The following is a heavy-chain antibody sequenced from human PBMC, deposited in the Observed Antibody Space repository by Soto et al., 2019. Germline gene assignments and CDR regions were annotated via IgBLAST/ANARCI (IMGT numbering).Heavy chain of an antibody. CDR2: IYYSGST. J-gene: IGHJ6*03. D-gene: IGHD3-9*01. V-gene: IGHV4-39*01. CDR1: GGSISSSSYY. CDR3: ARHGHYDILTGYPAYYYYYMDV. Sequence: SETLSLTCTVSGGSISSSSYYWGWIRQPPGKGLEWIGSIYYSGSTYYNPSLKSRVTISVDTSKNQFSLKLSSVTAADTAVYYCARHGHYDILTGYPAYYYYYMDVWGKGTTVTVSS.